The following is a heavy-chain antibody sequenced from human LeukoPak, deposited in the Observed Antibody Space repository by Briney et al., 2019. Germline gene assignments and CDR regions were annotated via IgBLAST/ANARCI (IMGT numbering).Heavy chain of an antibody. D-gene: IGHD4-23*01. V-gene: IGHV3-30-3*01. J-gene: IGHJ4*02. Sequence: PGGSLRLSCAASGFTFSSYAMHWVRQAPGKGLEWVAVISYDGSSKYYADSVKGRFTISRDNSKNTLYLQMNSLRAEDTAVYYCVRDPETTVVTPVFDYWGQGTLVTVSS. CDR1: GFTFSSYA. CDR2: ISYDGSSK. CDR3: VRDPETTVVTPVFDY.